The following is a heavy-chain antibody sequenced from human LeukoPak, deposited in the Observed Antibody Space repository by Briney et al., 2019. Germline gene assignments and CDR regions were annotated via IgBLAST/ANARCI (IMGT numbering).Heavy chain of an antibody. V-gene: IGHV4-34*01. Sequence: SETLSLTCAVYGGSFSGYYWSWIRQPPGKGLEWIGEINHSGSTNYNPSLKSRVTISVDTSKNQFSPKLSSVTAADTAVHYCARDRYYGMDVWGQGTTVTVSS. CDR3: ARDRYYGMDV. CDR2: INHSGST. J-gene: IGHJ6*02. CDR1: GGSFSGYY.